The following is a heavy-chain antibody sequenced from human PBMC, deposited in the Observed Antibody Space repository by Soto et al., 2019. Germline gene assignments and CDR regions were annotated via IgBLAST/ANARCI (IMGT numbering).Heavy chain of an antibody. Sequence: DVQLLESGGGVVQSGGSLRLSCSASGFAFSDYSMHWVRQAPGKGPEWVSAISGGGGNTYYAGSVNGRFTISRDNSRNTLYLQMHSLRDDNTALYYGAKEPYGGGGTLHPWGQGPRATV. CDR2: ISGGGGNT. CDR1: GFAFSDYS. D-gene: IGHD3-10*01. CDR3: AKEPYGGGGTLHP. J-gene: IGHJ5*02. V-gene: IGHV3-23*01.